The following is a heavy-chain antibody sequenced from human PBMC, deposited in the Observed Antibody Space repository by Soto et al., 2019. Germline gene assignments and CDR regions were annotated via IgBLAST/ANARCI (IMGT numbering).Heavy chain of an antibody. CDR3: ARAYGGYADY. J-gene: IGHJ4*02. CDR1: GGSISSYY. CDR2: IYYSGST. V-gene: IGHV4-59*01. Sequence: QVQLQESGPGLVKPSETLSLTCTVSGGSISSYYWSWIRQPPGKGLEWIGYIYYSGSTNYNPSLXSRLXLXLDTSKHQFSLKLSSVTAADTAVYSCARAYGGYADYWGQGALVTVSS. D-gene: IGHD5-12*01.